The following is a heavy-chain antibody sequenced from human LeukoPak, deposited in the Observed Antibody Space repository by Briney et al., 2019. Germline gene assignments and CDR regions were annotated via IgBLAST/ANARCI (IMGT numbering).Heavy chain of an antibody. D-gene: IGHD2-15*01. Sequence: GESLKISCKGSGYSFTSYWIGWVRQMPGKGLEWMGIIYPGDSDTRYSPSFQGQVIISADKSISTAYLQWSSLKASDTAMYYCARYCSGGSCYPGRNSFDYWGQGTLVTVSS. CDR3: ARYCSGGSCYPGRNSFDY. CDR1: GYSFTSYW. J-gene: IGHJ4*02. V-gene: IGHV5-51*01. CDR2: IYPGDSDT.